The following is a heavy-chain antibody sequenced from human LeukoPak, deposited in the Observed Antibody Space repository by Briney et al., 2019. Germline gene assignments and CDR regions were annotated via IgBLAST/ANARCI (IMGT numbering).Heavy chain of an antibody. CDR1: GGSISSGGYY. V-gene: IGHV4-31*03. CDR2: IYYSGST. CDR3: ARLIGGGWNYFDY. Sequence: SETLSPTCTVSGGSISSGGYYWSWIRQHPGKGLEWIGYIYYSGSTYYNPSLKSRVTISVDTSKNQFSLKLRFVTAADTAVYYCARLIGGGWNYFDYWGQGILVTVSS. D-gene: IGHD6-19*01. J-gene: IGHJ4*02.